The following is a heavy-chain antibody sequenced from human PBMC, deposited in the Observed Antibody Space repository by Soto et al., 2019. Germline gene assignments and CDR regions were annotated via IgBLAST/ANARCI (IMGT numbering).Heavy chain of an antibody. J-gene: IGHJ4*02. CDR2: INPSGGST. CDR1: GYTFTSYY. Sequence: GASVKVSCKASGYTFTSYYMHWVRQAPGQGLEWMGIINPSGGSTSYAQKFQGRVTMTRDTSTSTVYMELSSLRSEDTAVYYCARGFPGRVWLAPIPQFDYWGQGTLVTVSS. CDR3: ARGFPGRVWLAPIPQFDY. V-gene: IGHV1-46*01. D-gene: IGHD6-19*01.